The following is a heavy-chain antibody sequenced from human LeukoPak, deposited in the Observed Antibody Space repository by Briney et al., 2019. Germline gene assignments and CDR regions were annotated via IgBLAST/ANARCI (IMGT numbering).Heavy chain of an antibody. CDR2: IYTSGST. V-gene: IGHV4-4*07. Sequence: SETLSLTCTVSGGSISSYYWSWIRQPAGKGLDWIGHIYTSGSTNYNPSLKSRVTMSVDTSKNQFSLNLNSVTAADTAVYYCAREPYSSGWFDLGYFDYWGQGILVTVSS. CDR3: AREPYSSGWFDLGYFDY. D-gene: IGHD6-19*01. CDR1: GGSISSYY. J-gene: IGHJ4*02.